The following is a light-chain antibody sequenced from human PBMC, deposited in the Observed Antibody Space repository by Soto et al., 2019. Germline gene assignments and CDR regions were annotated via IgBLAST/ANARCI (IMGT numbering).Light chain of an antibody. CDR3: QQYGNSLFT. Sequence: ESVLTQSPGTLSLSPWERVTLSCRTTQSGFSSYLSWYQQKPGQAPRLLIYGASNRATGIPDRFSGSGSGTDFTLTISRLEPEDFAVYYCQQYGNSLFTFGGGTRLEIK. V-gene: IGKV3-20*01. CDR1: QSGFSSY. J-gene: IGKJ5*01. CDR2: GAS.